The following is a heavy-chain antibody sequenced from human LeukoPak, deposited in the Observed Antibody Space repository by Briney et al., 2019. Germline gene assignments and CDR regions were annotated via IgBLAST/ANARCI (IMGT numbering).Heavy chain of an antibody. D-gene: IGHD3-16*01. J-gene: IGHJ4*02. CDR3: VRNGGYYLDH. CDR2: FYHRGNT. V-gene: IGHV4-4*02. CDR1: GGSISSGNW. Sequence: SETLSLTCTVSGGSISSGNWWSWVRQPPGKGLEWIGEFYHRGNTNYSPSLKSRVTISVDKSKNQFSLRLSSVTAADTAVYYCVRNGGYYLDHWGQGILVAVSS.